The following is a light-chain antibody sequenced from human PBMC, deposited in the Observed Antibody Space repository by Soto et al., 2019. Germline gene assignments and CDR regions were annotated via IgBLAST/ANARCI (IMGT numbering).Light chain of an antibody. Sequence: QSALTQPASVSGSPGQSITISCTGSSSDVGSYNLVSWYQQHPGKAPKLMIYEGNRRPSGVSNRFSGSKSGNTASLTISGLQAEDGADYYCCSYTGSSTDVVFGGGTKLTVL. V-gene: IGLV2-23*01. CDR3: CSYTGSSTDVV. CDR1: SSDVGSYNL. J-gene: IGLJ2*01. CDR2: EGN.